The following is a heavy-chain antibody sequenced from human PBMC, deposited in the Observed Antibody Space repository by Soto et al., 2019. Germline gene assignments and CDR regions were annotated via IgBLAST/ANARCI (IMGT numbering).Heavy chain of an antibody. CDR3: ARDRSWYGYYGMDV. CDR2: IYYSGST. V-gene: IGHV4-59*01. CDR1: GGSISSYY. J-gene: IGHJ6*02. D-gene: IGHD6-13*01. Sequence: QVQLQESGPGLVKPSETLSLTCTVSGGSISSYYWSWIRQPPGKGLEWIGYIYYSGSTNYNPSLTSRVTISVDTSKNQCSLKLRSVTAADTAVYYCARDRSWYGYYGMDVWGPGTTVTVSS.